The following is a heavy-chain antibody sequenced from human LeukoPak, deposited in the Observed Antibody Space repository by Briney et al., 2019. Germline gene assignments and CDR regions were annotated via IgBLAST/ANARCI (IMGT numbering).Heavy chain of an antibody. Sequence: ASVKVSCKASGYTFTSYAMHWVRQAPGQRLEWMGWINAGNGNTKCSQKFQGRVTITRDTSASTAYMELSSLRSEDTAVYYCARDHDGSGSYPHGDNWFDPWGQGTLVTVSS. D-gene: IGHD3-10*01. V-gene: IGHV1-3*01. CDR3: ARDHDGSGSYPHGDNWFDP. CDR1: GYTFTSYA. CDR2: INAGNGNT. J-gene: IGHJ5*02.